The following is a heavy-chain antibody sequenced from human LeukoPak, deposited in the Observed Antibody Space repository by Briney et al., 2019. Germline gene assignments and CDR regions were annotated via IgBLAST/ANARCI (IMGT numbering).Heavy chain of an antibody. J-gene: IGHJ5*02. CDR1: GGSISSYY. CDR2: IYYSGST. V-gene: IGHV4-59*01. D-gene: IGHD3-22*01. Sequence: SETLSLTXTVSGGSISSYYWSWIRQPPGKGLEWIGYIYYSGSTNYNPSLKSRVTISVDTSKNQFSLKLSSVTAADTAVYYCARDLDDSSGYYSRSNWFDPWGQGTLVTVSS. CDR3: ARDLDDSSGYYSRSNWFDP.